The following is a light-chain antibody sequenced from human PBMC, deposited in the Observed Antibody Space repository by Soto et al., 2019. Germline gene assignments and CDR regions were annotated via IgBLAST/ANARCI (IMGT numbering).Light chain of an antibody. CDR3: QVWNSADDHVL. CDR1: NIGSKR. V-gene: IGLV3-21*02. Sequence: SYELTQRPSVSVAPGQTATITCGGNNIGSKRVHWYQQQPGQAPVVVVYDDRGRPSGIPERFSGSNSGHTATLTISRVEAGDEADYYCQVWNSADDHVLFGGGTKLTVL. CDR2: DDR. J-gene: IGLJ2*01.